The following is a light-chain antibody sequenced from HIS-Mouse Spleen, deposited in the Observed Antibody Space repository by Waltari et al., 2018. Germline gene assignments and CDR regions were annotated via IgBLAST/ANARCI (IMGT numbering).Light chain of an antibody. Sequence: QSVLTQPPSVSGAPGQRVTISCTGSSSNIGAGYDVHWYQQLPGTAPKLLIYGTSNRPSGVPHRFSGSKSGTSASLAITGLQAEDEADYYCQSYDSSLSGVVFGGGTKLTVL. V-gene: IGLV1-40*01. J-gene: IGLJ2*01. CDR3: QSYDSSLSGVV. CDR1: SSNIGAGYD. CDR2: GTS.